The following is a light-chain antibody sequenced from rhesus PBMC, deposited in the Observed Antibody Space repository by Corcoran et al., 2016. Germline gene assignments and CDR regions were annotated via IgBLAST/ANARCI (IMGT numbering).Light chain of an antibody. CDR1: ENVNNY. V-gene: IGKV1-74*01. CDR3: QHGYGTPYS. Sequence: DIQMTQSPSSLSASVGDRVTITCRASENVNNYLNWYQQKPGKAPKILIYKASPLQSGVPSRFSGSGSGTDSTFTIRSLQPEDVATYYCQHGYGTPYSFGQGTKVEIK. CDR2: KAS. J-gene: IGKJ2*01.